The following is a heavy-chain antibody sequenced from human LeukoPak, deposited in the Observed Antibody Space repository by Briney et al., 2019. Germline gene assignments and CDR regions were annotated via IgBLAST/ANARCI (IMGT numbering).Heavy chain of an antibody. J-gene: IGHJ4*02. CDR2: IYYSGST. Sequence: SETLSLTCTVSGGSISSYYWSWIRQPPGKGLEWIGYIYYSGSTNYNPSLKSRVTISVDTSKNQFSLKLSSVTAADTAVYYCARENSYYDSSGYYYGSGYFDYWGQGTLVTVSS. V-gene: IGHV4-59*01. CDR3: ARENSYYDSSGYYYGSGYFDY. CDR1: GGSISSYY. D-gene: IGHD3-22*01.